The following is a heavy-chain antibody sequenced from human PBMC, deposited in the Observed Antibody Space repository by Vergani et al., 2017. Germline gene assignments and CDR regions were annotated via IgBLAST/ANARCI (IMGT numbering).Heavy chain of an antibody. V-gene: IGHV3-21*05. Sequence: EVQLVESGGGLVKRGGSLRLPCAASGFTFSSYSMNWVRQAPGKGLEWVSFVSTGTKSQSYAESVKGRFTISRDSAKNSLYLQMDSLRAEDTAVYYCAREYSSTSGLAFDFWGQGTKVTVSS. CDR2: VSTGTKSQ. J-gene: IGHJ3*01. CDR3: AREYSSTSGLAFDF. D-gene: IGHD2-2*01. CDR1: GFTFSSYS.